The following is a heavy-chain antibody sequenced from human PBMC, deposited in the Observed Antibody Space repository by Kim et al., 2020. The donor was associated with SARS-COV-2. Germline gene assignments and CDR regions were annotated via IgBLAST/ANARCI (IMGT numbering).Heavy chain of an antibody. V-gene: IGHV3-48*03. CDR3: ARVKAVAGTPFDY. Sequence: YADTVKGRITISRDNAKKSLYLQMNSLRAEDTSVYYCARVKAVAGTPFDYWGQGTLVTVSS. J-gene: IGHJ4*02. D-gene: IGHD6-19*01.